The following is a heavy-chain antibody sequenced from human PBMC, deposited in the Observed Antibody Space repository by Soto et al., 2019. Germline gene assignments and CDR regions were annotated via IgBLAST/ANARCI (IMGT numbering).Heavy chain of an antibody. CDR1: GFAFSNYA. CDR3: AKDPNGDYIGAFDD. CDR2: ISGSGNII. Sequence: EVQLLESGGDLVQPGGSLRLSCAASGFAFSNYAVTWVRQAQGKGLEWVSSISGSGNIIYYADSVKGRFIISRDNSKNTLYLQMHSLRAEDTAVYYCAKDPNGDYIGAFDDWGQGTRVTVSS. V-gene: IGHV3-23*01. J-gene: IGHJ4*02. D-gene: IGHD4-17*01.